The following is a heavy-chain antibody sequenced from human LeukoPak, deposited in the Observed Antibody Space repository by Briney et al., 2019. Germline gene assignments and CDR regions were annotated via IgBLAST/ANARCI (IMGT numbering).Heavy chain of an antibody. V-gene: IGHV4-59*08. D-gene: IGHD3-9*01. J-gene: IGHJ4*02. CDR1: SGSISNYY. CDR2: IYYSEST. Sequence: SETLSLTCTVSSGSISNYYWSWIRQPPGKGLEWIGYIYYSESTKYNPSLKSRLTISVDTSKNQFSLRLTSVTAADTAVYYCARQGGDILTGYLDYWGQGTLVTVSS. CDR3: ARQGGDILTGYLDY.